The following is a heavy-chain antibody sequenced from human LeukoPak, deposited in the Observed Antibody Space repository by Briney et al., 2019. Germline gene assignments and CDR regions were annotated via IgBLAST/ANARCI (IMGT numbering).Heavy chain of an antibody. CDR1: GGSFSGYY. J-gene: IGHJ5*02. Sequence: PSETLSLTCAVYGGSFSGYYWSWIRQPPGKGLEWIGEINHSGSTNYNPSLKSRVTISVDTSKNQFSLKLISVTAADTAVYYCARDISYYYGSGSSYNWFDPWGQGTLVTVSS. V-gene: IGHV4-34*01. D-gene: IGHD3-10*01. CDR2: INHSGST. CDR3: ARDISYYYGSGSSYNWFDP.